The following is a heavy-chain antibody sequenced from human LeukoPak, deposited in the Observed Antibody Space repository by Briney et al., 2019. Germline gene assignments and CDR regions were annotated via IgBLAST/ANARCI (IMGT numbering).Heavy chain of an antibody. Sequence: GGSLRLSCAASGFTFSSYAMHWVRQAPGKGLEWVAVISYDGSNKYYADSVKGQFTISRDNSKNTLYLQMNSLRAEDTAVYYCARGSVRYDSSGYYYDYWGQGTLVTVSS. V-gene: IGHV3-30*04. J-gene: IGHJ4*02. CDR1: GFTFSSYA. D-gene: IGHD3-22*01. CDR3: ARGSVRYDSSGYYYDY. CDR2: ISYDGSNK.